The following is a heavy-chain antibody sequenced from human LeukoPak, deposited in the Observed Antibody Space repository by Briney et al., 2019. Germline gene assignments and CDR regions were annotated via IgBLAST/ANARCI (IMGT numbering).Heavy chain of an antibody. Sequence: SETLSLTCTVSGGSISSGGYSWSWIPQHPGKGLEWIGYIYYSGSTYYNPSLKSRVTISVDTSKNQFSLKLSSVTAADTAVYYCARELGAIDYWGQGTLVTVSS. J-gene: IGHJ4*02. CDR1: GGSISSGGYS. CDR3: ARELGAIDY. V-gene: IGHV4-31*03. D-gene: IGHD7-27*01. CDR2: IYYSGST.